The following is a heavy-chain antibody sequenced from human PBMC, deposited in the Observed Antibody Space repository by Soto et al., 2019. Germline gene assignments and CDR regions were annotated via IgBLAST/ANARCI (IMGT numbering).Heavy chain of an antibody. Sequence: QVQLVESGGGVVQPGRSLRLSCAASGFTFSSYSMHWVRQAPGKGLEWVAVIWYDGSNKYYTDSVKGRFTISRDNSKNTLYLQMNSLRAEDTAVYYCAREYCSSTSSYRRGGYFDYWGQGTLVTVSS. CDR1: GFTFSSYS. CDR2: IWYDGSNK. CDR3: AREYCSSTSSYRRGGYFDY. V-gene: IGHV3-33*01. J-gene: IGHJ4*02. D-gene: IGHD2-2*02.